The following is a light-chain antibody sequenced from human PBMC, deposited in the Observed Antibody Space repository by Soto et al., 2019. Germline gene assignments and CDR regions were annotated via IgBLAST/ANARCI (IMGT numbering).Light chain of an antibody. CDR2: DAS. V-gene: IGKV3-11*01. Sequence: EIVLTQPPATLSLSPGERATLSCRASQNINTYLAWYQQKPGQAPRRLIYDASKRATGIPARFSGSGSGTAFTLTISSLAPEDFAVYYCQHRDNWPPGATFGGGTKVEIK. CDR1: QNINTY. CDR3: QHRDNWPPGAT. J-gene: IGKJ4*01.